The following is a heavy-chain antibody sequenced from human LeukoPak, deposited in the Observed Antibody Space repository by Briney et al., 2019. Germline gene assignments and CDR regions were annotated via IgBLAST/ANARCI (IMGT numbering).Heavy chain of an antibody. CDR3: ARHDLFDVWGSYRYMWFDP. Sequence: SETLSLTCTVSGGYISSSSYYWGWIRQPPGKGLEWIGGIYYSGSTYYNPSLKSRVTISVDTSKNQFSLKLSSVTAADTAVYYRARHDLFDVWGSYRYMWFDPWGQGTLVTVSS. D-gene: IGHD3-16*02. J-gene: IGHJ5*02. CDR2: IYYSGST. CDR1: GGYISSSSYY. V-gene: IGHV4-39*01.